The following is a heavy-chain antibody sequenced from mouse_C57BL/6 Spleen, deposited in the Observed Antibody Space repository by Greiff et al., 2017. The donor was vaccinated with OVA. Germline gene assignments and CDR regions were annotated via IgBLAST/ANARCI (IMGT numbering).Heavy chain of an antibody. D-gene: IGHD2-3*01. Sequence: VQLKESGGDLVKPGGSLKLSCAASGFTFSSYGMSWVRQTPDKRLEWVATISSGGSYTYYPDSVKGRFTISRDNAKNTLYLQMSSLKSEDTAMYYCARHDDGSLYWYFDVWGTGTTVTVSS. V-gene: IGHV5-6*01. CDR2: ISSGGSYT. CDR3: ARHDDGSLYWYFDV. CDR1: GFTFSSYG. J-gene: IGHJ1*03.